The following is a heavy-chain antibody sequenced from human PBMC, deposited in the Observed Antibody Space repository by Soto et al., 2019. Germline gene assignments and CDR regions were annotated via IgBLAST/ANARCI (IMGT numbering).Heavy chain of an antibody. V-gene: IGHV3-23*01. CDR1: GFTFSSYA. CDR3: AKAYYDILTGFDY. J-gene: IGHJ4*02. Sequence: GGSLRLSCAASGFTFSSYAMSWVRQAPGKGLEWVSAISSSGGGTYYADSVKGRFTISRDNSKNTLYLQMNSLRAEDTAVYYCAKAYYDILTGFDYWGQGTLVTVSS. CDR2: ISSSGGGT. D-gene: IGHD3-9*01.